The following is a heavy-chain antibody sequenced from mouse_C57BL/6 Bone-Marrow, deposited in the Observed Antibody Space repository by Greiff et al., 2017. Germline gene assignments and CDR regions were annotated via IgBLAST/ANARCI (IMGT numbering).Heavy chain of an antibody. CDR2: IHPNSGST. Sequence: QVQLQQPGAELVKPGASVKLSCKASGYTFTSYWMHWVKQRPGQGLEWIGMIHPNSGSTNYNEKFKSKATLTVDKSSSTAYMQLSSLTSEDSAVYYCARGPERGYYFDYWGQGTTLTVSS. V-gene: IGHV1-64*01. CDR3: ARGPERGYYFDY. J-gene: IGHJ2*01. CDR1: GYTFTSYW.